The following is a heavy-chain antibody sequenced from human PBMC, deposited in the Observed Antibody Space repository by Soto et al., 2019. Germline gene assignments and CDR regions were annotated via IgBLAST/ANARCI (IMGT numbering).Heavy chain of an antibody. V-gene: IGHV1-18*01. CDR3: ARERVSTGPDY. D-gene: IGHD1-1*01. CDR1: GYTFSSYG. Sequence: ASVKVSCKGSGYTFSSYGINWVRQAPGQGLEWMGWISAYNGNTDYAQNLQGRVTMTTDTSTSTAYMELRSLRSDDTAIYYCARERVSTGPDYWGQGTLVTVSS. J-gene: IGHJ4*02. CDR2: ISAYNGNT.